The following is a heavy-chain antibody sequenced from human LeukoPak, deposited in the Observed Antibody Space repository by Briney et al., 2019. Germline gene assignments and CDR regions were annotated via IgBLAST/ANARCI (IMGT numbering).Heavy chain of an antibody. V-gene: IGHV1-2*02. Sequence: ASVKVSCKASGYTFTGYYMHWVRQAPGQGLEWMGWINPNSGGTNYAQKFQGRVTMTRDTSISTAYMELSRLRSDDTAVYYCARDPGSYQLLIEGDYWGQGTLVTVSS. D-gene: IGHD2-2*01. CDR2: INPNSGGT. CDR3: ARDPGSYQLLIEGDY. J-gene: IGHJ4*02. CDR1: GYTFTGYY.